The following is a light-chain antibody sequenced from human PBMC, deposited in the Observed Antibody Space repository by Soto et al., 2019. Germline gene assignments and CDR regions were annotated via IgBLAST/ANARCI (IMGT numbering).Light chain of an antibody. J-gene: IGKJ1*01. CDR1: QSISSQ. Sequence: EIEMTQSPVTLSVSPGERATLSCRASQSISSQLAWYQQTPGQAPRLLIHSAFTRATGISARFSGSGSGTEYSLTIGGLQSEDFAVYYCLQYYRWPWTFGQGTKVEI. CDR3: LQYYRWPWT. V-gene: IGKV3-15*01. CDR2: SAF.